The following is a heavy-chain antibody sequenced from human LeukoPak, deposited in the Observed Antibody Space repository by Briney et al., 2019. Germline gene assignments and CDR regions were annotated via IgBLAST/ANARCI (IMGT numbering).Heavy chain of an antibody. J-gene: IGHJ5*02. CDR3: TTYYYDSSGYPRRFDP. CDR2: IIPIFGTA. Sequence: SVKVSCKASGGTFSSYAISWVRQAPGQGLDWMGGIIPIFGTANYAQKFQGRVTITADESTSTAYMELSSLRSEDTAVYYCTTYYYDSSGYPRRFDPWGQGTLVTVSS. V-gene: IGHV1-69*01. CDR1: GGTFSSYA. D-gene: IGHD3-22*01.